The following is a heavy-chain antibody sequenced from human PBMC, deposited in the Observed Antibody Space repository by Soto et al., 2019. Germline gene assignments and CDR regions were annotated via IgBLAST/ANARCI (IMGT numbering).Heavy chain of an antibody. CDR2: IIPIFGTA. CDR1: GYTLTELS. V-gene: IGHV1-69*13. D-gene: IGHD2-15*01. CDR3: ATVGARDIVVVVAAIHYGMDV. Sequence: SVKVSCKVSGYTLTELSMHWVRQAPGQRIERMGEIIPIFGTANYAQKFQGRVTITADESTSTAYMELSSLRFEDTAVYYCATVGARDIVVVVAAIHYGMDVWGQGTTVTVSS. J-gene: IGHJ6*02.